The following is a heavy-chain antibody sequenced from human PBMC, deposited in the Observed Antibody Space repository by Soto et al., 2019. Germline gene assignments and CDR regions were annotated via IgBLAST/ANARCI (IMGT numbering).Heavy chain of an antibody. D-gene: IGHD2-15*01. Sequence: ELHLVESGGGLLQPGGSLTLSCAASGLSVSNTYMSWVRQAPGREMEWVSFIYSDGTTCYADSVTGPFTISRDTSKHTLSLQLNRLRAEDTAVYYFARDCSGGSCYPALGAWGQGTLVTVSS. V-gene: IGHV3-53*01. CDR3: ARDCSGGSCYPALGA. CDR1: GLSVSNTY. CDR2: IYSDGTT. J-gene: IGHJ5*02.